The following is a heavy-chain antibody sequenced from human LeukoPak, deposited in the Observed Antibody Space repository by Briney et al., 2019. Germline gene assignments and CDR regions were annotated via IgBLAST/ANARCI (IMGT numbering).Heavy chain of an antibody. CDR2: INPDGSEK. Sequence: GGSLRLSCAASGFTFSHHWMTWVRQAPGRGLERVAIINPDGSEKYYLESLKGRITISRDNAENSVHLQMNSLKAEDTAIYYCARDRAYSAFDYWGQGTLVTVSS. D-gene: IGHD1-26*01. CDR1: GFTFSHHW. J-gene: IGHJ4*02. CDR3: ARDRAYSAFDY. V-gene: IGHV3-7*03.